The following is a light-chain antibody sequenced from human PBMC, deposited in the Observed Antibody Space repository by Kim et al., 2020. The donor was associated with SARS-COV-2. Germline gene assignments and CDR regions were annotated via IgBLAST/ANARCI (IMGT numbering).Light chain of an antibody. CDR1: KMGDKN. V-gene: IGLV3-1*01. Sequence: LSPGKTASNTGSGDKMGDKNDCWYQQKTGQSPVWVIDKDSKRHSGIPERFSGTNSGNTATLTISGTQAMDEADKYCQAWDSSTWVFGGGTKLTVL. CDR3: QAWDSSTWV. J-gene: IGLJ3*02. CDR2: KDS.